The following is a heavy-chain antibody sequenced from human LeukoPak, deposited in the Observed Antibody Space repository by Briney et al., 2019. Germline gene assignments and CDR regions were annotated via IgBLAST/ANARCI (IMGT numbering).Heavy chain of an antibody. D-gene: IGHD6-19*01. Sequence: GGSLRLSCAASGFTFSTYAMSWVRQAPGKGLEWVSGISGSGGSTYYADSVRGRFTLSRDNSKNTLYLQMNSLRAEDTAIYYSAKERSGGWPFDYWGQGTLVTVSS. CDR2: ISGSGGST. V-gene: IGHV3-23*01. CDR1: GFTFSTYA. CDR3: AKERSGGWPFDY. J-gene: IGHJ4*02.